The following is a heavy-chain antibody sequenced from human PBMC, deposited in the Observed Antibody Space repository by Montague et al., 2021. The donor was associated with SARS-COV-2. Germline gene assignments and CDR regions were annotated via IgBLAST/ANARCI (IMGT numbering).Heavy chain of an antibody. V-gene: IGHV4-59*01. Sequence: SETLSLTCTVSGGSISSYYWSWIRQLPGKGLEWIGYIYYSGSTNYNPSLKSRVTISVDTSKNQFSLKLSSVTAADTAVYYCAGTYYDFWSGFIHYYYMDVWGQGTTVTVSS. CDR1: GGSISSYY. CDR3: AGTYYDFWSGFIHYYYMDV. D-gene: IGHD3-3*01. J-gene: IGHJ6*03. CDR2: IYYSGST.